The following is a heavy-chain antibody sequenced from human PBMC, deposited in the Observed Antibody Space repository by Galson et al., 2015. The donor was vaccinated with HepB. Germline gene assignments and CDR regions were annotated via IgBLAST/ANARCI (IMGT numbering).Heavy chain of an antibody. J-gene: IGHJ5*02. CDR3: AREGKYYDFWSGYPRGWFDP. CDR1: GYTFTSYG. Sequence: QSGAEVKKPGESLKISCTASGYTFTSYGISWVRQAPGQGLEWMGWISAYNGNTNYAQKLQGRVTMTTGTSTSTAYMELRSLRSDDTAVYYRAREGKYYDFWSGYPRGWFDPWGQGTLVTVSS. D-gene: IGHD3-3*01. CDR2: ISAYNGNT. V-gene: IGHV1-18*01.